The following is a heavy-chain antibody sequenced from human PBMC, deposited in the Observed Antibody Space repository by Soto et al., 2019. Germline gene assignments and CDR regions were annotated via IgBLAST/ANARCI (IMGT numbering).Heavy chain of an antibody. CDR2: INPNSGGT. CDR3: ARDHYDYVWGSFSY. V-gene: IGHV1-2*02. D-gene: IGHD3-16*01. Sequence: ASVKVSCKASGYTFTGYYMHWVRQAPGQGLEWMGWINPNSGGTNYAQKFQGRVTMTRDTSISTAYMELSRLRSDDTAVYYCARDHYDYVWGSFSYWGQGTLVTVPS. CDR1: GYTFTGYY. J-gene: IGHJ4*02.